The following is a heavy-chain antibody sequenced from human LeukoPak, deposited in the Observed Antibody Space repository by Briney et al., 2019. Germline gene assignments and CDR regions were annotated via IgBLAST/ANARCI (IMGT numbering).Heavy chain of an antibody. CDR2: IVGSGGRT. CDR1: GFTFSSYA. Sequence: GGSLRLSCAASGFTFSSYAMSWVRQAPGKGLEWVSSIVGSGGRTYYADSVKGRFTISRDNSKNTLFLQMNSLRADDTAVYYCAKGGRYCSGDTCYSSHWGQGTLVTVSS. V-gene: IGHV3-23*01. CDR3: AKGGRYCSGDTCYSSH. D-gene: IGHD2-15*01. J-gene: IGHJ4*02.